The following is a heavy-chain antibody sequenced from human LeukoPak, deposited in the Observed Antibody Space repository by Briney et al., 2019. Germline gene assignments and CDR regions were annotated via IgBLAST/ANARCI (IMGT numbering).Heavy chain of an antibody. CDR3: ARHPYSNYWFDP. Sequence: SETLSLTCAVSGYSISSGYYWGWIRQPPGKGLEWIGSIYHSGSTYYNPSLKSRVTISVDKSKNQFSLKLSSLTAADTAVYYCARHPYSNYWFDPWGQGTLVTVSS. J-gene: IGHJ5*02. D-gene: IGHD4-11*01. V-gene: IGHV4-38-2*01. CDR2: IYHSGST. CDR1: GYSISSGYY.